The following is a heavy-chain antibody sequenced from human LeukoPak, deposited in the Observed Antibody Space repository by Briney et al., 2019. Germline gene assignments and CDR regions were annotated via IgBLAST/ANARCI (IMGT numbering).Heavy chain of an antibody. CDR1: GASINSHY. J-gene: IGHJ4*02. Sequence: SETLSLTCAVSGASINSHYCSWIRQSPGKGLEWIGYLYHTGSTHSNPTLKSRVTMSLDTSRNHFSLNLTSMTTADTAVYYCATGWFGHYFESWGPGTLVTVSS. D-gene: IGHD3-10*01. V-gene: IGHV4-59*11. CDR2: LYHTGST. CDR3: ATGWFGHYFES.